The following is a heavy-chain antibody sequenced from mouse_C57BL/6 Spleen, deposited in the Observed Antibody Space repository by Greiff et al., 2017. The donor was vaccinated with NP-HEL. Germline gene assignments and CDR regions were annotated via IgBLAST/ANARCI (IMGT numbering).Heavy chain of an antibody. D-gene: IGHD4-1*01. CDR3: ARAGTWYFNV. CDR2: IHPNSGST. V-gene: IGHV1-64*01. J-gene: IGHJ1*03. CDR1: GYTFTSYW. Sequence: VQLQQPGAELVKPGASVKLSCKASGYTFTSYWMHWVKQRPGQGLEWIGMIHPNSGSTNYNEKFKSKATLPVDKSSSTAYMQLSSLTSEDSAVYYCARAGTWYFNVWGTGTTVTVSS.